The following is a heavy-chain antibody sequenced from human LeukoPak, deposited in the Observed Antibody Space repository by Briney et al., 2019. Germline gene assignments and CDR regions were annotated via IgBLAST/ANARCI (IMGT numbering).Heavy chain of an antibody. CDR2: ISSSSYI. CDR1: GFTFSSYS. CDR3: ARDEGELFDP. Sequence: GGSLRLSCAASGFTFSSYSMNWVRQAPGKGLEWVSSISSSSYIYYADSVKGRFTISRDNAKNSLHLQMNSLRAEDTAVYYCARDEGELFDPWGQGTLVTVSS. J-gene: IGHJ5*02. D-gene: IGHD1-7*01. V-gene: IGHV3-21*01.